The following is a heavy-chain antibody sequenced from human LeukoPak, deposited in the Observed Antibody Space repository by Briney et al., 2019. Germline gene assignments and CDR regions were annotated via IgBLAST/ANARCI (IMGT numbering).Heavy chain of an antibody. D-gene: IGHD3-22*01. Sequence: SETLSLTCTVSGGSISPYYWSWIRQPPGKGLEWIGEINHSGSTNYNPSLKSRVTISVDTSKNQFSLKLSSVTAADTAVYYCARGGYDSSGYYRYYFDYWGQGTLVTVSS. CDR2: INHSGST. V-gene: IGHV4-34*01. J-gene: IGHJ4*02. CDR3: ARGGYDSSGYYRYYFDY. CDR1: GGSISPYY.